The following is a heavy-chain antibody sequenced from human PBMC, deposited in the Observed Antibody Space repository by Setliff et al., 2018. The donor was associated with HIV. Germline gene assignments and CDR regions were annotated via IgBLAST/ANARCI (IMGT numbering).Heavy chain of an antibody. D-gene: IGHD6-13*01. J-gene: IGHJ2*01. Sequence: SETLSLTCAVSGGSISSSSFYWGWVRQPPGKGLEWIGTIYYSGSTYYSPSLKGRLTISVDTSKNQLSLKLSSVTAADTAVYYCARMPSDNGSSWLPWYFDLWGRGTLVTVSS. CDR3: ARMPSDNGSSWLPWYFDL. CDR1: GGSISSSSFY. V-gene: IGHV4-39*01. CDR2: IYYSGST.